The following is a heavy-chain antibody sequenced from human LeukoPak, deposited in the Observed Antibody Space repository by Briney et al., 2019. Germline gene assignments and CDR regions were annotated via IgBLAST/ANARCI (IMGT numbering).Heavy chain of an antibody. Sequence: GGSLRLSCAPSGFTFSSYSMNWVGQAPGKGLEWVSSISIISSYIYYADSVKGRFTISRDNAKNSLYLQMNSRRAEDTAVYYCARDRYYYDSSGTSVDGYYYYGMDVWGQGTTVTVSS. D-gene: IGHD3-22*01. CDR2: ISIISSYI. CDR1: GFTFSSYS. V-gene: IGHV3-21*01. CDR3: ARDRYYYDSSGTSVDGYYYYGMDV. J-gene: IGHJ6*02.